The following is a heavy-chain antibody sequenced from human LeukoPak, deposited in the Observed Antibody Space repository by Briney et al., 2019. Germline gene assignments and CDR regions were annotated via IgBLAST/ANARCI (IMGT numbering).Heavy chain of an antibody. CDR3: ARAKGTMIVVVMPDY. D-gene: IGHD3-22*01. J-gene: IGHJ4*02. V-gene: IGHV1-2*02. CDR1: GYTFTGYY. CDR2: INPNSGGT. Sequence: ASVKVSRKASGYTFTGYYMHWVRQAPGQGLEWMGWINPNSGGTNYAQKFQGRVTMTRDTSISTAYMELSRLRSDDTAVYYCARAKGTMIVVVMPDYWGQGTLVTVSS.